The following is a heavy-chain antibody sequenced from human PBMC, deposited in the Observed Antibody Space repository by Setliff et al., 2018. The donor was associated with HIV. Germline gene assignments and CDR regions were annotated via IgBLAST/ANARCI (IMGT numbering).Heavy chain of an antibody. Sequence: ASVKVSCKASGYTFSNYDTNWVRQATGQGLEWVGWMNPNSGNTGYAQKFQGRVTLTRNTSISTAYMELSSLRSEDTAVYSCARVATVSHPGDYFDYWGQGTLVTVS. CDR2: MNPNSGNT. CDR3: ARVATVSHPGDYFDY. V-gene: IGHV1-8*01. CDR1: GYTFSNYD. J-gene: IGHJ4*02. D-gene: IGHD4-4*01.